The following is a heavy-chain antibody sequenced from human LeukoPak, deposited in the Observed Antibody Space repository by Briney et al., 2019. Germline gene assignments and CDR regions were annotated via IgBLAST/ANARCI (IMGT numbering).Heavy chain of an antibody. Sequence: GGSLRLSCAASGFTVSSNYMSWLRQAPGMGLEWVSILYSGGSTYYADSVKGRFTISRDNSKNTLYLQTNSLRAEDTAVYYCARWICGSTSCYYDYWGQGTLVTVSS. J-gene: IGHJ4*02. CDR2: LYSGGST. CDR3: ARWICGSTSCYYDY. CDR1: GFTVSSNY. D-gene: IGHD2-2*01. V-gene: IGHV3-53*01.